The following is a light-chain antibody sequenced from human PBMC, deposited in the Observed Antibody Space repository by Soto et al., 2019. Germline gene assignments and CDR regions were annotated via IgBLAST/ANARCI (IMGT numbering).Light chain of an antibody. CDR2: AVS. V-gene: IGKV1-17*01. CDR3: LQHNSLPLT. CDR1: QGISNA. Sequence: DIQMTQSPSSLSASVGDRVTITCRSSQGISNALAWYQQKTGKAPKRLIYAVSTLQSGVPSRFSGTGSGTEVTLTINSRQADDFATYYCLQHNSLPLTFGPGTKLEIK. J-gene: IGKJ2*01.